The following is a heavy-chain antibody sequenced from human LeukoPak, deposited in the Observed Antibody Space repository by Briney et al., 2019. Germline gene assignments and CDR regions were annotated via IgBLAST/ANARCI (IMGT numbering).Heavy chain of an antibody. CDR3: AELGITMIGGV. CDR2: INHSGST. D-gene: IGHD3-10*02. Sequence: SQTLSLTCTVYAGSLSGYYWSWIRPPPRNGLEWIGEINHSGSTNYNPSLKSRVTISVDTSKSHFSLKLSSVTAADTAVYYCAELGITMIGGVWGKGTTVTISS. V-gene: IGHV4-34*01. J-gene: IGHJ6*04. CDR1: AGSLSGYY.